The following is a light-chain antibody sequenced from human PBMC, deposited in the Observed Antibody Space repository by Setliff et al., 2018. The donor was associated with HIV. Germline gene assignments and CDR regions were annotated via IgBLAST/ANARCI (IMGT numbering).Light chain of an antibody. CDR1: STDISNHNS. V-gene: IGLV2-14*01. CDR3: ASYITTNTPYA. Sequence: QSALAQPASVSGSLGQSITISCTRTSTDISNHNSVSWYQQHPGKAPKLIIYEVSDRPSGVSDRFSGSKSANAASLTISGLQGEDEADYYCASYITTNTPYAFGSGTKVTVL. CDR2: EVS. J-gene: IGLJ1*01.